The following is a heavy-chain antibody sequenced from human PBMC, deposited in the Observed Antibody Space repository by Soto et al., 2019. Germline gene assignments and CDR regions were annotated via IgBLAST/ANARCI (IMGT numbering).Heavy chain of an antibody. CDR1: GFTFSNYW. J-gene: IGHJ4*02. V-gene: IGHV3-7*01. Sequence: GGSLRLSSAASGFTFSNYWMSWVRQAPGKGLEWVANIIQDGSERYYVDSVKGRFTISRDNAKNSLYLQMNSLRAEDTAVYFCASGRTPMGSYWGQGTLVTVSS. CDR2: IIQDGSER. CDR3: ASGRTPMGSY. D-gene: IGHD5-18*01.